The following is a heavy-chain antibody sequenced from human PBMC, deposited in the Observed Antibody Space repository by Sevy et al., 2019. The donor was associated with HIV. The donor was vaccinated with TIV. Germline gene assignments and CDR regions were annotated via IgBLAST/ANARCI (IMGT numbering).Heavy chain of an antibody. CDR2: ISGTGDYT. D-gene: IGHD5-18*01. J-gene: IGHJ4*02. CDR3: AKKMGEGSGMAFLVDF. Sequence: GGSLRLSCAASGFTFNSVAMGWVRQAPGKGLDWISVISGTGDYTYYADSVKGRFTISRDNSKNTLFLQMNSLRAEDTAIFYCAKKMGEGSGMAFLVDFWGQGTLVTVSS. CDR1: GFTFNSVA. V-gene: IGHV3-23*01.